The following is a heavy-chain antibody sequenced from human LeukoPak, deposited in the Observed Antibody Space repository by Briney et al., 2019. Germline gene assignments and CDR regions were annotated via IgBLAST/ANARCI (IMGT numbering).Heavy chain of an antibody. Sequence: PSETLSLTCTVSGGSISSYYWSWIRQPPGKGLEWIGYIYYSGSTNYNPSFKSRVTISVDTSKNQFSLKLSSVTAADTAVYYCARVTTWPYYYYYMDVWGKGTTVTVSS. D-gene: IGHD1-1*01. CDR1: GGSISSYY. CDR2: IYYSGST. J-gene: IGHJ6*03. CDR3: ARVTTWPYYYYYMDV. V-gene: IGHV4-59*01.